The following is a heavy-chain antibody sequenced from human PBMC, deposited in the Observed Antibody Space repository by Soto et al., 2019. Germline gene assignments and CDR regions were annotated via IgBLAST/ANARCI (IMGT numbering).Heavy chain of an antibody. V-gene: IGHV2-70*11. D-gene: IGHD3-22*01. CDR2: IDWDDDK. Sequence: SGPTLVNPTQTLTLTCTFSGFSLSTSGMCVSWIRQPPGKALEWLARIDWDDDKYYSTSLKTRLTISKDTSKNQVVLTMTNMDPVDTATYYCARTAFPDYYYDSSGYRYHFDYWGQGTLVTVSS. CDR3: ARTAFPDYYYDSSGYRYHFDY. J-gene: IGHJ4*02. CDR1: GFSLSTSGMC.